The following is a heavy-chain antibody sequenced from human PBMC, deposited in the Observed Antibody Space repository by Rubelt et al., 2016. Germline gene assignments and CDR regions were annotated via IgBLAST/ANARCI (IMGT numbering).Heavy chain of an antibody. D-gene: IGHD3-10*01. V-gene: IGHV4-39*01. CDR1: GGSISSYY. J-gene: IGHJ4*02. CDR2: IYYSGST. Sequence: ETLSHTCTVSGGSISSYYWGWIRQPPGKGLEWIGSIYYSGSTYYNPSLKSRVTISVDTSKNQFSLKLSSVTAADTAVYYCASGLTMVRGVDFDYWGQGTLVTVSS. CDR3: ASGLTMVRGVDFDY.